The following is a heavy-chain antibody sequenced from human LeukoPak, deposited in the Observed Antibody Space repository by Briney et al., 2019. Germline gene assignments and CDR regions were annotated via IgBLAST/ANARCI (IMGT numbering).Heavy chain of an antibody. CDR1: GFTFSSHG. J-gene: IGHJ4*02. CDR2: IRYDGSNK. V-gene: IGHV3-30*02. CDR3: AKASTPLTMIVVVADY. Sequence: GGSLRLSCAASGFTFSSHGINWVRQAPGEGLEWVAFIRYDGSNKYYADSVKGRFTISRDNSKNTLYLQMNSLRAEDTAVYYCAKASTPLTMIVVVADYWGQGTLVTVSS. D-gene: IGHD3-22*01.